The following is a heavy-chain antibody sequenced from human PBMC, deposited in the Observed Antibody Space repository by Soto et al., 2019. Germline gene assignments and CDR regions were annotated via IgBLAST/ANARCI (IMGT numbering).Heavy chain of an antibody. V-gene: IGHV4-39*01. Sequence: SETLSLTCTVSGGCISSSSYYWGWIRQPPGKGLEWIGSIYYSGSTYYNPSLKSRVTISVDTSKNQFSLKLSSVTAADTAVYHFQRQRIGDYVDWYSDLLGRGTLV. D-gene: IGHD4-17*01. J-gene: IGHJ2*01. CDR2: IYYSGST. CDR3: QRQRIGDYVDWYSDL. CDR1: GGCISSSSYY.